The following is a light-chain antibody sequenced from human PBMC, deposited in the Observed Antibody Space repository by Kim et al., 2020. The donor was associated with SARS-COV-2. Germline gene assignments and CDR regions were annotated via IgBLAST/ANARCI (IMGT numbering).Light chain of an antibody. CDR1: QSVGSY. Sequence: WSPGERATRSCRASQSVGSYLAWYQQKPGQAPRLLIHDASNRAPGIPARFSGSGSGTDFTLTISSLEPEDFAVYYCQQRSNWPRTFGQGTKVDIK. J-gene: IGKJ1*01. V-gene: IGKV3-11*01. CDR3: QQRSNWPRT. CDR2: DAS.